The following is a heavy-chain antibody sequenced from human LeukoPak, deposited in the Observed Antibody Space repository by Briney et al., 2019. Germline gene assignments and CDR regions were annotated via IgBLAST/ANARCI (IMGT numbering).Heavy chain of an antibody. V-gene: IGHV3-30-3*01. J-gene: IGHJ5*02. CDR3: ARDLRYSSAWYRFDP. Sequence: GGSLRLSCAASGFTFSSYAMHWVRQAPGKGLEWVAVISYDGSNKYYADSVKGRFTISRDNSKNTLYRQMNSLRAEDTAVYYCARDLRYSSAWYRFDPWGQGTLVTVSS. CDR2: ISYDGSNK. CDR1: GFTFSSYA. D-gene: IGHD6-19*01.